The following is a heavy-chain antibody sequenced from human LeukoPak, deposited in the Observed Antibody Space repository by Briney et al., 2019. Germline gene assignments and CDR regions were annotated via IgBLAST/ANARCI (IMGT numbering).Heavy chain of an antibody. J-gene: IGHJ4*02. D-gene: IGHD4-17*01. CDR2: ISSSSSYI. CDR1: GFTFSSYS. Sequence: GGSLRLSCAASGFTFSSYSMNWVRQAPGRGLEWVSSISSSSSYIYYADSVKGRFTISRDNAKNSLYLQMNSLRAEDTAVYYCARDRDYGDYVFDYWGQGTLVTVSS. CDR3: ARDRDYGDYVFDY. V-gene: IGHV3-21*01.